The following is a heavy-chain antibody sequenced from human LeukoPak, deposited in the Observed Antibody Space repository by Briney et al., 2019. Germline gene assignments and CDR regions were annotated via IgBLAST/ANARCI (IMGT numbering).Heavy chain of an antibody. CDR1: GFTFSSYA. Sequence: GGSLRLSCAASGFTFSSYAVHWVRQAPGKGLEWVAVISYDGSNKYYADSVKGRFTISRDNSKNTLYLQMNSLRAEDTAVYYCASPRGPYYYYYMDVWGKGTTVTVSS. CDR3: ASPRGPYYYYYMDV. J-gene: IGHJ6*03. CDR2: ISYDGSNK. V-gene: IGHV3-30*01. D-gene: IGHD3-10*01.